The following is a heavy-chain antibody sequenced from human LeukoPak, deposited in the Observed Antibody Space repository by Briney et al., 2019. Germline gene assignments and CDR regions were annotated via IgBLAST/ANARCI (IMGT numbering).Heavy chain of an antibody. J-gene: IGHJ4*02. V-gene: IGHV1-18*01. D-gene: IGHD3-9*01. CDR2: ISAYSGNT. CDR1: GYTFTSYG. CDR3: VRHILTGHFDY. Sequence: GASVKVSCKASGYTFTSYGISWVRRAPGQGLEWMGWISAYSGNTNYAQKLQGRVTMTTDTSTSTAYMDLRSLRSDDTAVYYCVRHILTGHFDYWGQGTLVTVSS.